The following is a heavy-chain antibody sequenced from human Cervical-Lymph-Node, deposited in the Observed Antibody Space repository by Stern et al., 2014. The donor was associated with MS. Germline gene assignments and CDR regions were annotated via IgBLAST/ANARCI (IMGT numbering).Heavy chain of an antibody. CDR2: IYYSGST. Sequence: VQLQESGPGLVKPSETLSLTCTVSGGSVSSGSYYWSWLRQPPGKGLEWIGYIYYSGSTNYSPSLKSRVTISVDTSKNQFSLKLSSVTAADTAVYYCARDRLDSSHPLDYWGQGTLVTVSS. V-gene: IGHV4-61*01. D-gene: IGHD3-22*01. CDR1: GGSVSSGSYY. CDR3: ARDRLDSSHPLDY. J-gene: IGHJ4*02.